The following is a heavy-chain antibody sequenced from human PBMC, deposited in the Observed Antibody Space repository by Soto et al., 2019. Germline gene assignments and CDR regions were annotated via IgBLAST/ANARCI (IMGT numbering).Heavy chain of an antibody. V-gene: IGHV3-23*01. CDR3: AKDAHCSGAGCLDAFDF. Sequence: GGSLRLSCAASGFSFSSYAMNWVRQAPGKGLEWVSAISGSGGKTYYADSVKGRFTISSDNSRSTLYLQLNSLRAEDTAVYYCAKDAHCSGAGCLDAFDFWGQGTMVTVSS. J-gene: IGHJ3*01. CDR2: ISGSGGKT. CDR1: GFSFSSYA. D-gene: IGHD2-15*01.